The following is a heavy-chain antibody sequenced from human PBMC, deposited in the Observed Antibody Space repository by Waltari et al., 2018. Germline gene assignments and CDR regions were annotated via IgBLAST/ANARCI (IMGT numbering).Heavy chain of an antibody. CDR1: GYSFTSYW. J-gene: IGHJ4*02. V-gene: IGHV5-51*01. Sequence: EVQLVQSGAEVKKPGESLKISCKGSGYSFTSYWIGWVRQMPGKGLEWMGIIYPGDSDTRYSPSFQGQVTISADKSISTAYLQWSNLKASDTAMYYCARQSEDCSGGSCYSDYWGQGTLVTVSS. CDR3: ARQSEDCSGGSCYSDY. CDR2: IYPGDSDT. D-gene: IGHD2-15*01.